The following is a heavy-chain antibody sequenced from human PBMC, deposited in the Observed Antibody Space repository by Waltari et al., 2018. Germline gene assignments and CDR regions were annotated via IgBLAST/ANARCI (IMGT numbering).Heavy chain of an antibody. CDR2: IRYDGSNK. V-gene: IGHV3-30*02. CDR3: AKDRSGYDWGGSFDY. Sequence: QVQLVESGGGVVQPGGSLRLSCAASGFTFSSYGMHWVRQAPGKGLEWVAFIRYDGSNKYYADSVKGLFTISRDNSKNTLYLQMNSLRAEDTAVYYCAKDRSGYDWGGSFDYWGQGTLVTVSS. CDR1: GFTFSSYG. J-gene: IGHJ4*02. D-gene: IGHD5-12*01.